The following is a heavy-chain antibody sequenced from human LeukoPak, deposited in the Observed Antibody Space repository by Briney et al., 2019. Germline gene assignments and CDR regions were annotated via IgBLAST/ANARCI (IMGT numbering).Heavy chain of an antibody. CDR1: GGTFSSYA. Sequence: SVKVSCKASGGTFSSYAISWVRQAPGQGLEWMGGIIPIFGTANYAQKFQGRVTITADESTSTAYMELSSLRSEDTAVYYCARDLFTGYYFDYWGQGTLVTVSS. D-gene: IGHD1-14*01. V-gene: IGHV1-69*13. CDR3: ARDLFTGYYFDY. J-gene: IGHJ4*02. CDR2: IIPIFGTA.